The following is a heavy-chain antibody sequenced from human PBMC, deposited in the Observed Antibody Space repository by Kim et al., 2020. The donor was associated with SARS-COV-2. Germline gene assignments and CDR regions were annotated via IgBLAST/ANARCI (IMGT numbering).Heavy chain of an antibody. V-gene: IGHV4-59*01. CDR3: ASISGSYSDSFDY. D-gene: IGHD1-26*01. J-gene: IGHJ4*02. Sequence: TPSLKSRVTISVDTSKNQFSLKLSAVTAADTAVYYCASISGSYSDSFDYWGQGTLVTVSS.